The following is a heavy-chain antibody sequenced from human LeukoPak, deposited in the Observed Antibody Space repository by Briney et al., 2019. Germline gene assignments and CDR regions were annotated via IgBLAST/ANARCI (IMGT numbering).Heavy chain of an antibody. Sequence: GGSLRLSCAASGFTFSSYAVSWVRQAPGKGLEWVSGISGSGGSTYNADSVKGRFTISRDNSKNTLYLQMNSLRAEDTAVYYRAKCEAYYYDSSGYYEGYFDLWGRGTLVTVSS. V-gene: IGHV3-23*01. D-gene: IGHD3-22*01. J-gene: IGHJ2*01. CDR1: GFTFSSYA. CDR3: AKCEAYYYDSSGYYEGYFDL. CDR2: ISGSGGST.